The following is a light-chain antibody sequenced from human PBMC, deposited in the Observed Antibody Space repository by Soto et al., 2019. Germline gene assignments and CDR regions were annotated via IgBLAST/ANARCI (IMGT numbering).Light chain of an antibody. CDR3: MQALQHPLT. CDR2: LCS. Sequence: DIVMTQSPLSLPVTPGEPASISCRSSQSLLHSNGYNYLDWYLQKPGQSPQLLIYLCSNRASGVPDRFSGSGSGTDFTLKISRVEAEDVGVYYCMQALQHPLTFGGGTKVEIK. V-gene: IGKV2-28*01. J-gene: IGKJ4*01. CDR1: QSLLHSNGYNY.